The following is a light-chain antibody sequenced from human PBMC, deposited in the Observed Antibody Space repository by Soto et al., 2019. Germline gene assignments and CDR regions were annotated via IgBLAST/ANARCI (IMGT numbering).Light chain of an antibody. CDR1: QSVSSSY. CDR3: QQYYSHPLT. V-gene: IGKV3-20*01. CDR2: GAS. Sequence: EIVLTQSPGTLSLSPGERATLSCRASQSVSSSYLAWYQQKPGQAPRLLIYGASIRATGIPDRFSGSGSGTDFTLTISSLQPEDFATYYCQQYYSHPLTFGQGTRLEI. J-gene: IGKJ5*01.